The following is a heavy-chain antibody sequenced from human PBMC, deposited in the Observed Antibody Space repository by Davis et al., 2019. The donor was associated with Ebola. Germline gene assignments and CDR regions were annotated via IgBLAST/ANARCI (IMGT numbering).Heavy chain of an antibody. CDR2: IDPSDSYT. J-gene: IGHJ5*02. V-gene: IGHV5-10-1*01. CDR1: GYSFTSYW. Sequence: KVSCKGSGYSFTSYWISWVRQMPGKGLEWMGRIDPSDSYTNYSPSFQGHVTIPADKSISTAYLQWSSLKASDTAMYYCARQGAAAGDWFDPWGQGTLVTVSS. D-gene: IGHD6-13*01. CDR3: ARQGAAAGDWFDP.